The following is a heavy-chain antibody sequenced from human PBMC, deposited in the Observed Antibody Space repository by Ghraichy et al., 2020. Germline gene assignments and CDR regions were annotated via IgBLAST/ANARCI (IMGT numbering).Heavy chain of an antibody. V-gene: IGHV4-39*01. CDR3: ARRAFISILFDY. Sequence: SETLSLTCTVSGGSISSSSYYWGWIRQPPGKGLEWIGSIYYSGSTYYNPSLKSRVTISVDTSKNQFSLKLSSVTAADTAVYYCARRAFISILFDYWGQGTLVTVSS. D-gene: IGHD2/OR15-2a*01. CDR1: GGSISSSSYY. CDR2: IYYSGST. J-gene: IGHJ4*02.